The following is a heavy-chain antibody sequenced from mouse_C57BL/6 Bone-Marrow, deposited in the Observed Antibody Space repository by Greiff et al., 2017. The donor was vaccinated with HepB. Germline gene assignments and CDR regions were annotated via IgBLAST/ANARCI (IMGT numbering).Heavy chain of an antibody. D-gene: IGHD1-1*01. V-gene: IGHV1-62-2*01. CDR3: ARHEPDLDYGSSYFDY. CDR1: GYTFTEYT. CDR2: FYPGSGSI. J-gene: IGHJ2*01. Sequence: QVQLQQSGAELVKPGASVKLSCKASGYTFTEYTIHWVKQRSGQGLEWIGWFYPGSGSIKYNEKFKDKATLTADKSSSTVYMELSRLTSEDSAVYFCARHEPDLDYGSSYFDYWGQGTTLTVSS.